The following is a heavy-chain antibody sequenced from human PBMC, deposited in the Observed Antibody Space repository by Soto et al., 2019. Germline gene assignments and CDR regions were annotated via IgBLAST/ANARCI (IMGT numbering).Heavy chain of an antibody. CDR3: ARSVGGSNINFDY. CDR1: GYPFTSYD. D-gene: IGHD3-10*01. CDR2: MNPDSGNT. J-gene: IGHJ4*02. V-gene: IGHV1-8*01. Sequence: ASLKVSCKASGYPFTSYDINWVRQATGQGPEWMGWMNPDSGNTGYVQKFQGRVTMTRNTAISTAYMELSSLRSDDTAVYYCARSVGGSNINFDYWGQGTLVTVSS.